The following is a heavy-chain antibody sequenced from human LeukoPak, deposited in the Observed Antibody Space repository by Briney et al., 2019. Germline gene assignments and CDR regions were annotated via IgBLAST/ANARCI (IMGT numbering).Heavy chain of an antibody. Sequence: GGSLRLSRTAPGVASAFTFRTDEINWLRQARGKGLELVALISYDGSNKYYADTVKGRFTISRDNSKNTLHLQMNSLRAEDTAVYYCAKDWDYSGWTGRFDCWGQGTLVTVSS. J-gene: IGHJ4*02. CDR1: AFTFRTDE. D-gene: IGHD6-19*01. V-gene: IGHV3-30*18. CDR2: ISYDGSNK. CDR3: AKDWDYSGWTGRFDC.